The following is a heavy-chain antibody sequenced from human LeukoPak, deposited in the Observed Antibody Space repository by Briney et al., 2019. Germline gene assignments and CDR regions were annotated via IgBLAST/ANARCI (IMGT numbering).Heavy chain of an antibody. CDR3: ARDSGAGWELPKYYFDY. CDR1: GFTFSTYA. CDR2: IKYDGSNT. D-gene: IGHD1-26*01. Sequence: PGRSLRLSCAASGFTFSTYAIHWVRRAPGKGLEWVAVIKYDGSNTYYADSVKGRFTISRDNSKNTLYLQMNSLRAEDTAVYYCARDSGAGWELPKYYFDYWGQGTLVTVSS. V-gene: IGHV3-30-3*01. J-gene: IGHJ4*02.